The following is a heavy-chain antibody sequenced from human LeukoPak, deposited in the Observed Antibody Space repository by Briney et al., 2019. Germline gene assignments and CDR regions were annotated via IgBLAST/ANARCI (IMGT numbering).Heavy chain of an antibody. CDR2: IWYDGRTK. J-gene: IGHJ4*02. Sequence: GGSLRLSYEVSGFIFSNYGMHWVRQAPGKGLEWVALIWYDGRTKFHADSVKGRFTISRDNSANILYLQMSSLRVEDTAVYYCAREWGRIAVAGGPGYWGQGALVTVSS. CDR3: AREWGRIAVAGGPGY. V-gene: IGHV3-33*01. CDR1: GFIFSNYG. D-gene: IGHD6-19*01.